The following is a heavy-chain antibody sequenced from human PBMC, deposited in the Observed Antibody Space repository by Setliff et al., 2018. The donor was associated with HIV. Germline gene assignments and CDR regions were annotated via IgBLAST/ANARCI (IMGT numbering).Heavy chain of an antibody. V-gene: IGHV5-10-1*01. D-gene: IGHD2-15*01. CDR1: GYSFTSYW. J-gene: IGHJ6*03. CDR2: IDPSDSYT. CDR3: ATTRGYCSGGSCYSPPYMDV. Sequence: GESLKISCKGSGYSFTSYWISWVRQMPGKGLEWMGRIDPSDSYTNYSPSFQGHVTISADKSISTAYLQWSSLKASDTAMYYCATTRGYCSGGSCYSPPYMDVWGKGTTVTVSS.